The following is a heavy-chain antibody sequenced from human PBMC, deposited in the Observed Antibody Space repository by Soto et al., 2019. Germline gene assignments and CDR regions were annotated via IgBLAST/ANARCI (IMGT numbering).Heavy chain of an antibody. J-gene: IGHJ2*01. D-gene: IGHD5-18*01. CDR3: AKDPLDTAMVTSGWYFDL. CDR1: GFTFDDYA. V-gene: IGHV3-9*01. Sequence: GGSLRLSCAASGFTFDDYAMHWVRQAPGKGLEWVSGISWNSGSIGYADSVKGRFTISRDNAKNSLYLQMNSLRAEDTALYYCAKDPLDTAMVTSGWYFDLWGRGTLVTVSS. CDR2: ISWNSGSI.